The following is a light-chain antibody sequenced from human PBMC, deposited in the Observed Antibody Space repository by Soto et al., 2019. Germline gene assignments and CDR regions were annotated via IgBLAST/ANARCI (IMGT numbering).Light chain of an antibody. J-gene: IGLJ1*01. V-gene: IGLV2-14*01. CDR2: EVT. CDR1: SNDVGGYNY. CDR3: SSYTGSSTHV. Sequence: QSALTQPASVSGSPGQSITISCTGSSNDVGGYNYVSWYQQHPGKAPKLMIYEVTNRPSGVSNRFSGSKSGNTASLTISVLQAEDEADYYCSSYTGSSTHVFGTGTKVTVL.